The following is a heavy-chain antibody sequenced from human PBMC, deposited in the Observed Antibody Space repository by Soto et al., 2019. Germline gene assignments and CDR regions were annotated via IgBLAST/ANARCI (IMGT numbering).Heavy chain of an antibody. D-gene: IGHD5-12*01. CDR3: IGTYSGSSMRFDY. Sequence: EVQLVESGGGLVKPGGSLRLSCAASGFTFSNAWMTWVRQAPGKGLEWVGRVKSKTAGGTIDYAAPVKDRFTISRDDSKNTLYLQMNSLKPEDTAVYYCIGTYSGSSMRFDYGGQGTRVTVSA. J-gene: IGHJ4*02. CDR1: GFTFSNAW. V-gene: IGHV3-15*01. CDR2: VKSKTAGGTI.